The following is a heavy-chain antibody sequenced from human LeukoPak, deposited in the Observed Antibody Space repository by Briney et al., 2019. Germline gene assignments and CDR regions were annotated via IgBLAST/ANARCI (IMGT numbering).Heavy chain of an antibody. V-gene: IGHV4-34*01. J-gene: IGHJ3*02. CDR2: INHSGST. Sequence: PSETLSLTCAVYGGSFSGYYWSWIRQPPGKGLEWIGEINHSGSTNYNPSLKSRVTISVDTSKNQFSLKLSSVTAADTAVYYCARDIHSSGYQKLNPPHAFDIWGQGTMVTVSS. CDR3: ARDIHSSGYQKLNPPHAFDI. CDR1: GGSFSGYY. D-gene: IGHD3-22*01.